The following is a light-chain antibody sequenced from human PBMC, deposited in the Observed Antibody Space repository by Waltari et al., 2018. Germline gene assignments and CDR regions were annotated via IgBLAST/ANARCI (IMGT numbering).Light chain of an antibody. J-gene: IGKJ1*01. Sequence: DIQMTQSPSTLSASVGDTVTITCRASRSISSWLAWHQQKPGKAPKVLIYGSSTLESGVPSRFSGSGSGTEFTLTISSLQPDDFATYYCQQYNSAWAFGQGTKGEVK. CDR3: QQYNSAWA. V-gene: IGKV1-5*03. CDR2: GSS. CDR1: RSISSW.